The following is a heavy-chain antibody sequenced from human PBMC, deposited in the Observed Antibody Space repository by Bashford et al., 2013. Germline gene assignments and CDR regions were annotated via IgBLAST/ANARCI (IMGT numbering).Heavy chain of an antibody. CDR3: ARHDCRGGSCRFDY. Sequence: SETLSSTCTVSGGSISSYYWSWIRAAPREGTGVDWGYIYYSGSTNYNPLLKSRVTHISRTRPRTSSPLKLSSVTAADTAVYYCARHDCRGGSCRFDYWGPGNPGHPSPQ. V-gene: IGHV4-59*08. CDR1: GGSISSYY. CDR2: IYYSGST. D-gene: IGHD2-15*01. J-gene: IGHJ4*02.